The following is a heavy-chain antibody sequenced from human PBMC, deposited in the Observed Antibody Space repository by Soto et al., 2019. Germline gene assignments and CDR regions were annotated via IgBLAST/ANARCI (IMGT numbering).Heavy chain of an antibody. J-gene: IGHJ6*02. Sequence: EVQLVESGGGLVQPGGSLRLSCAASGFSFSNCWMHWVRQAPGMGLVWVSHINSDGSSTTYADSVKGRFTISRDHAKNTLYLQMNSLRAEDTAVYYCTRAIGYYGIDVWGQGTTVTVS. D-gene: IGHD3-22*01. CDR1: GFSFSNCW. V-gene: IGHV3-74*01. CDR2: INSDGSST. CDR3: TRAIGYYGIDV.